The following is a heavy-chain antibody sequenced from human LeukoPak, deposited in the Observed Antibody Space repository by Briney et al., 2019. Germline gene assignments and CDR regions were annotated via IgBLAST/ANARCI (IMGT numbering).Heavy chain of an antibody. CDR1: GFTFSSYE. J-gene: IGHJ4*02. D-gene: IGHD6-19*01. CDR2: ISSSGSSI. V-gene: IGHV3-48*03. Sequence: GGSLRLSCAASGFTFSSYEMKWVRQAPGKGLEWVSYISSSGSSIYYADSVKGRFPISRDNAKDSLYLQMNSLRGEDTAVYYCARDNSWYSSGWYFDYWGQGTLVTVSS. CDR3: ARDNSWYSSGWYFDY.